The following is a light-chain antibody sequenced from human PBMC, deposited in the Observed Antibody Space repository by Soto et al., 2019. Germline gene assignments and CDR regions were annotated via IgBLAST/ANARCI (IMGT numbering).Light chain of an antibody. CDR1: QSVSSY. CDR2: DAS. J-gene: IGKJ4*01. CDR3: QQRSNLLT. Sequence: TLSLSPGERATLSCRASQSVSSYLAWYQQKPGQAPRLLIYDASNRATGIPARFSGSGSGTDFTLTISSLEPEDFAVYYCQQRSNLLTFGGGTKVDI. V-gene: IGKV3-11*01.